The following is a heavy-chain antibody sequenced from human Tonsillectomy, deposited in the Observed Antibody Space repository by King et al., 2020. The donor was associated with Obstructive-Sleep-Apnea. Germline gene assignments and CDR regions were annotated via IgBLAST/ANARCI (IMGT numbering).Heavy chain of an antibody. V-gene: IGHV5-51*01. CDR2: IYPGNSDT. CDR1: GYSFTNNW. J-gene: IGHJ6*02. Sequence: VQLVESGAEVKKPGESLEISCKGSGYSFTNNWIGWVRQMPGKGLEWMGIIYPGNSDTRYSPSFQGQVTISADKSISTAYLQWSSLKASDSAMYFCALRAMVAATGRHSGMDVWGQGTTVTVSS. D-gene: IGHD2-15*01. CDR3: ALRAMVAATGRHSGMDV.